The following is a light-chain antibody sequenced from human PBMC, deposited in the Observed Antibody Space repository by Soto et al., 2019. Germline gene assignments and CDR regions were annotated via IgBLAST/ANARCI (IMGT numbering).Light chain of an antibody. CDR1: QSVSSSY. V-gene: IGKV3-20*01. CDR2: GAS. CDR3: QQYGSAPQT. Sequence: EIVLTQSPGTLSLSPGERATLSCRASQSVSSSYLAWYQHKPGQAPRLLIYGASGRATGIPDRFSGSGSGTDFTLTISRLEPEDFAVYYCQQYGSAPQTLGQGTKVEIK. J-gene: IGKJ1*01.